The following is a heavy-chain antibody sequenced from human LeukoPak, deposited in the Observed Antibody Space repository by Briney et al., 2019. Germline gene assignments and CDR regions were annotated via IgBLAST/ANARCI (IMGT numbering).Heavy chain of an antibody. CDR3: ATDAAGIAVAGTNFVFDY. CDR2: FNHEDGET. J-gene: IGHJ4*02. V-gene: IGHV1-24*01. Sequence: ASVKVSCKVSGYTLTELSILWVQQAPGKGLAGMGGFNHEDGETIYAQKFQGRVTMTEDTSTDTAYMELSSLRSEDTAVYYCATDAAGIAVAGTNFVFDYWGQGTLVTVSS. D-gene: IGHD6-19*01. CDR1: GYTLTELS.